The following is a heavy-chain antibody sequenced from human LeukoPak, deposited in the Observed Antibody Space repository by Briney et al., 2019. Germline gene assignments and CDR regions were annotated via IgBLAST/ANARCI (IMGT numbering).Heavy chain of an antibody. V-gene: IGHV3-23*01. CDR3: ARAAMVRGFDI. CDR1: AFTFSAYA. CDR2: IHGSGGST. Sequence: GGSLRLSCAASAFTFSAYAVTWIRQAPGKGLEWVSSIHGSGGSTYYADSVKGRFTVSRDNSKNTLYLQMNSLRAEDTAVYYCARAAMVRGFDIWGQGTMVTVSS. D-gene: IGHD3-10*01. J-gene: IGHJ3*02.